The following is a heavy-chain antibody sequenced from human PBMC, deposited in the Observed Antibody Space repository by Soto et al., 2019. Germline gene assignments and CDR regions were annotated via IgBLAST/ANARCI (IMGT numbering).Heavy chain of an antibody. CDR2: IKYDGSEK. CDR3: ARDWDY. CDR1: GFIFSTYW. J-gene: IGHJ4*02. V-gene: IGHV3-7*01. Sequence: GGSLRLSCATSGFIFSTYWMSWVRQAPGKGLEWVAHIKYDGSEKYYMGSGKGRFTISRDNAKNSLYLQMNSLRVEDTAVYYRARDWDYWGQGTLVTVSS.